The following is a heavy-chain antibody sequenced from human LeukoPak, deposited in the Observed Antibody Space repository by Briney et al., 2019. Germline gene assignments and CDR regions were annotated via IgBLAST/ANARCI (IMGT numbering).Heavy chain of an antibody. Sequence: PGRSLRLSCAASGFTFSSYGMHWVRQAPGKGLEWVAVISYDGSNKYYADSVKGRFTISRDNCKNTLYLQMNSLRGEGTAVYYCAKDSRFVRIAAAGTFDYWGQGTLVTVSS. D-gene: IGHD6-13*01. CDR3: AKDSRFVRIAAAGTFDY. V-gene: IGHV3-30*18. J-gene: IGHJ4*02. CDR1: GFTFSSYG. CDR2: ISYDGSNK.